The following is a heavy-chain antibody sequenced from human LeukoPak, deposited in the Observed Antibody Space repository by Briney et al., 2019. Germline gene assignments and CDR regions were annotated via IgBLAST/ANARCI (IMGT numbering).Heavy chain of an antibody. Sequence: GGSLRLSCAASGFSFSSYAMNWVRQAPGKGLEWVSIIFGNGDTTYYADSVKGRFSVSRDNSKDTLYLQMNDLRPDDTAIYYCAKRNTMVRGGPCFDYWGQGLLVTVSS. CDR1: GFSFSSYA. J-gene: IGHJ4*02. CDR3: AKRNTMVRGGPCFDY. D-gene: IGHD3-10*01. CDR2: IFGNGDTT. V-gene: IGHV3-23*01.